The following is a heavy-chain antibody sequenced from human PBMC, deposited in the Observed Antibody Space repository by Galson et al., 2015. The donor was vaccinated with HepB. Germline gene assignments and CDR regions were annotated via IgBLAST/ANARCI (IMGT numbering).Heavy chain of an antibody. CDR1: GGTFSRYYA. V-gene: IGHV1-69*13. D-gene: IGHD3-3*01. Sequence: SVKVSCKASGGTFSRYYAISWVRQAPGQGLEWMGALIPIFGTTNNPQKFQGRVAITADESTTTAYMELSSLKSEDTAIYYCAKSRFLEWVGSSGKEYKYYAMDVWGQGTTVTVSS. CDR3: AKSRFLEWVGSSGKEYKYYAMDV. J-gene: IGHJ6*02. CDR2: LIPIFGTT.